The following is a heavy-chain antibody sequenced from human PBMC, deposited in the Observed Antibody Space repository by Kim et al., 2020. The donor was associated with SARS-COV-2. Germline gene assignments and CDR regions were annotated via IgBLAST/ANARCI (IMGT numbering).Heavy chain of an antibody. V-gene: IGHV1-69*13. CDR2: IIPIFGTA. J-gene: IGHJ4*02. D-gene: IGHD3-16*01. Sequence: SVKVSCKASGGTFSSYAISWVRQAPGQGLEWMGGIIPIFGTANYAQKFQGRVTITADESTSTAYMELSSLRSEDTAVYYCARARAGEPAPQDYWGQGTLVTVSS. CDR3: ARARAGEPAPQDY. CDR1: GGTFSSYA.